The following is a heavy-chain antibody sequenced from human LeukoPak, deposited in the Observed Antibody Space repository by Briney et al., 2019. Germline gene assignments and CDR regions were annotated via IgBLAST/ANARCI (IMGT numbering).Heavy chain of an antibody. CDR2: IYYSGST. CDR3: IREGGGY. J-gene: IGHJ4*02. V-gene: IGHV4-59*08. Sequence: SETLSLTCTVSGGSISSYYWSWIRQPPGKGLEWIGYIYYSGSTNYNPSLKGRVTISVDTSKTQFSLRLGSVTAADTAVYYCIREGGGYWGQGTLVTVSS. CDR1: GGSISSYY. D-gene: IGHD3-10*01.